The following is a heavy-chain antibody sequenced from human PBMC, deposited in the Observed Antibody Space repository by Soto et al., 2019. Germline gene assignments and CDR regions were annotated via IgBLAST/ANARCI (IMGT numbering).Heavy chain of an antibody. V-gene: IGHV5-10-1*01. Sequence: GDSLKFSCKGSGESFTSYWIGWVRQMPGKGLEWMGRIYPSDSYTNYSPSFQGHVTISADKSISTAYLQLSSLKASDTAMYYCARTGVHDAFDIWGQGSMVSVSS. CDR1: GESFTSYW. J-gene: IGHJ3*02. CDR3: ARTGVHDAFDI. D-gene: IGHD1-1*01. CDR2: IYPSDSYT.